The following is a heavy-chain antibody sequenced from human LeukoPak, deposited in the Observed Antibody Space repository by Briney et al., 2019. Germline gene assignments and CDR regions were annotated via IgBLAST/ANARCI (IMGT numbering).Heavy chain of an antibody. CDR1: GGSISSYY. Sequence: PSETLSLTCTVSGGSISSYYWSWIRQPPGKGLEWIGYIYYSGSTNYNPSLKSRVTISVDTSKNQFSLKLSSVTVADTAVYYCAGLGDYDFWSGYPNWFDPWGQGTLVTVSS. J-gene: IGHJ5*02. D-gene: IGHD3-3*01. CDR3: AGLGDYDFWSGYPNWFDP. V-gene: IGHV4-59*08. CDR2: IYYSGST.